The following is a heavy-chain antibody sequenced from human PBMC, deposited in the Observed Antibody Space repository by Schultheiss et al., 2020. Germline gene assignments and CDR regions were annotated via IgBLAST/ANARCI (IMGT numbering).Heavy chain of an antibody. Sequence: SETLSLTCTVSGYSISSGYYWSWIRQPPGKGLEWIGYIYYSGSTNYNPSLKSRVTISVDTSKNQFSLKLSSVTAADTAVYYCARGGGFLEWLLGWFDPWGQGTLVTVSS. D-gene: IGHD3-3*01. CDR1: GYSISSGYY. CDR3: ARGGGFLEWLLGWFDP. J-gene: IGHJ5*02. CDR2: IYYSGST. V-gene: IGHV4-61*01.